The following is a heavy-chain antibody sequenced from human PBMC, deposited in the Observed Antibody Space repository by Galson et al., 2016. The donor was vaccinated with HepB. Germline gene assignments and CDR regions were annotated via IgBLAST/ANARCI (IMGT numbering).Heavy chain of an antibody. J-gene: IGHJ5*02. CDR1: GASINDSTW. D-gene: IGHD2-2*01. CDR2: IYHTETT. Sequence: SETLSLTCTVSGASINDSTWWTWVRQAPGRGLEWIGEIYHTETTKNNPFLSIRFTLSVDKSTNQFSLNLTSATAADTAVYYCARAAVVPGARMVFDPWGQGTLVTVSS. V-gene: IGHV4-4*02. CDR3: ARAAVVPGARMVFDP.